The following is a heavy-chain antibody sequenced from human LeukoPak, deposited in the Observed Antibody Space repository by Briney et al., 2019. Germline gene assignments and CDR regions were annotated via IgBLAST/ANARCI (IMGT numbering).Heavy chain of an antibody. CDR2: IRYDGSNK. Sequence: PGGSLRLSCAASGFTFSSYGMHWVRQAPGKGREWVAFIRYDGSNKYYADSVKGRFTISRDNSKNTLYLQMNSLRAEDTAVYYCAKEGPNINWFDPWGQGTLVTVSS. V-gene: IGHV3-30*02. CDR1: GFTFSSYG. D-gene: IGHD2/OR15-2a*01. J-gene: IGHJ5*02. CDR3: AKEGPNINWFDP.